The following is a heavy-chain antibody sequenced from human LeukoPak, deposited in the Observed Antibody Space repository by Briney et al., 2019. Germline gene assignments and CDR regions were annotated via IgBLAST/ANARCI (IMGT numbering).Heavy chain of an antibody. CDR2: INPSGGST. CDR3: ARAGTYCTTGVCYGYYYYMDV. V-gene: IGHV1-46*01. CDR1: VYTFTSYY. D-gene: IGHD2-8*01. Sequence: ASVKVSCKASVYTFTSYYMHWVREAPEQGLEWMGIINPSGGSTSNAQKFQGRVTMTRDMSPSTVYMELSSLRSEDTAVYYCARAGTYCTTGVCYGYYYYMDVWGKGTTVTVSS. J-gene: IGHJ6*03.